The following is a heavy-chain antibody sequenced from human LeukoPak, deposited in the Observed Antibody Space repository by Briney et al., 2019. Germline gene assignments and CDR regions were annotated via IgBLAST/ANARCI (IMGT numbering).Heavy chain of an antibody. V-gene: IGHV3-48*01. CDR1: GFAFNSHS. Sequence: PGGSLRLPCAASGFAFNSHSMNWVRQAPGKGLEWVSYIDDSGSNIYYADSVKGRFTISRDNSKNTLYLQMNSLRAEDTAVYYCARDYCSSTSCLFDYWGQGTLVTVSS. CDR3: ARDYCSSTSCLFDY. CDR2: IDDSGSNI. J-gene: IGHJ4*02. D-gene: IGHD2-2*01.